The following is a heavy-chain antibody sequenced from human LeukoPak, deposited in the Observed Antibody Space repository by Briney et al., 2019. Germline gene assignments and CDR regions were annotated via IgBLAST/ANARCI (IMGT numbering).Heavy chain of an antibody. CDR2: IAPKSGGT. V-gene: IGHV1-2*02. CDR1: GYTFIDYY. D-gene: IGHD6-13*01. J-gene: IGHJ4*02. CDR3: ARSSIIAAAGPYYFDY. Sequence: GASVKVSCAASGYTFIDYYMHWVRQAPGQGLEWMGWIAPKSGGTYYAQQFQGRVTMTRDTSINTAFMELTSLRSDDTAVYYCARSSIIAAAGPYYFDYWGQGTLVTVSS.